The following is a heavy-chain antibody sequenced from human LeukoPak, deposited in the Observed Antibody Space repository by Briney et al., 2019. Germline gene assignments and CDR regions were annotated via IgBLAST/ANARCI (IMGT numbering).Heavy chain of an antibody. Sequence: GGSLRLSCAASGFTFSTYTMNWVRQAPGKGLEWVSSISSSSNYIYDADSVKGRFTISRDNAKNSLYLQMNSLRAEDTAVYYCARDLVGSYYGSSGPYDYWGQGTMVTVSS. CDR1: GFTFSTYT. V-gene: IGHV3-21*01. CDR3: ARDLVGSYYGSSGPYDY. CDR2: ISSSSNYI. D-gene: IGHD3-22*01. J-gene: IGHJ4*02.